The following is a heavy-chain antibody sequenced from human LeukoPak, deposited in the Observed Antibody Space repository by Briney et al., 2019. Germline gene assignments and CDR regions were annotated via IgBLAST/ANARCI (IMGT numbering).Heavy chain of an antibody. Sequence: SETLSLTCTVSGGSISSYYWSWIRQPPGKGLEWIGYIYYSGSTNYNPSLKSRVTISVDTSKNQFSLKLSSVTAADTAVYYCARGYSYGHFDYWGQGTLVTVSS. J-gene: IGHJ4*02. CDR3: ARGYSYGHFDY. CDR2: IYYSGST. V-gene: IGHV4-59*01. CDR1: GGSISSYY. D-gene: IGHD5-18*01.